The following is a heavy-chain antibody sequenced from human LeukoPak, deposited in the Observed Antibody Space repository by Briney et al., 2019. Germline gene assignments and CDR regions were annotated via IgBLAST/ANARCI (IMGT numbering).Heavy chain of an antibody. V-gene: IGHV3-7*01. CDR2: IKYDGNEE. CDR3: KSGGAAPGSFDY. CDR1: GFTFSSYW. D-gene: IGHD1-1*01. Sequence: GGSLRPSCAASGFTFSSYWMSWMRQAPGKGLEWVANIKYDGNEEYYVDSVKGRFTISRDNAKNSLYLQSNSLRVEDTAVYYCKSGGAAPGSFDYWGQGTLVTVSP. J-gene: IGHJ4*02.